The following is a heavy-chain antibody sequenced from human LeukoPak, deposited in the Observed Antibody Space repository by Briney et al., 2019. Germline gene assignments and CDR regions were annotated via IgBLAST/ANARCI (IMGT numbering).Heavy chain of an antibody. D-gene: IGHD2-2*03. V-gene: IGHV3-21*01. CDR3: ARDRPSWILVERMENDAFDI. CDR2: ISSSSSYI. CDR1: GFTFSSYS. Sequence: GGSLRLSCAASGFTFSSYSMNWVRQAPGKGLEWVSSISSSSSYIYYADSVKGRFTTSRDNAKNSLYLQMNSLRAEDTAVYYCARDRPSWILVERMENDAFDIWGQGTMVTVSS. J-gene: IGHJ3*02.